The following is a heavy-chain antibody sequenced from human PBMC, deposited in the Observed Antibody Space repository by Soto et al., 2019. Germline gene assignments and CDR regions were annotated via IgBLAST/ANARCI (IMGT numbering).Heavy chain of an antibody. CDR3: ARGYCSGGSCYYRFDY. D-gene: IGHD2-15*01. V-gene: IGHV1-69*02. Sequence: ASVKVSCKASGGTFSSYTISWVRQAPGQGLEWMGRIIPILGIANYAQKFQGRVTITADKSTSTAYMELSSLRSEDTAVYYCARGYCSGGSCYYRFDYWGQGTLVTVSS. CDR2: IIPILGIA. CDR1: GGTFSSYT. J-gene: IGHJ4*02.